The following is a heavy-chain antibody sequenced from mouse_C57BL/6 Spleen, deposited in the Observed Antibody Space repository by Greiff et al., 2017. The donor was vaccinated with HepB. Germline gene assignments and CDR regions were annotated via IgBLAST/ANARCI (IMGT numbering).Heavy chain of an antibody. CDR2: ISSGGDYI. J-gene: IGHJ1*03. CDR1: GFTFSSYA. Sequence: EVKLVESGEGLVKPGGSLKLSCAASGFTFSSYAMSWVRQTPEKRLEWVAYISSGGDYIYYADTVKGRFTISRDNARNTLYLQMSSLKSEDTAMYYCTRDEKSYWYFDVWGTGTTVTVSS. V-gene: IGHV5-9-1*02. CDR3: TRDEKSYWYFDV.